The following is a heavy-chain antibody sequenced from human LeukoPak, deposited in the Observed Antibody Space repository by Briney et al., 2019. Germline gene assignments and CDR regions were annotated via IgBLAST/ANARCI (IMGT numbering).Heavy chain of an antibody. CDR2: INPSGGST. D-gene: IGHD6-19*01. V-gene: IGHV1-46*01. J-gene: IGHJ6*02. CDR1: GYTFTSYY. CDR3: ARGKEYSSGWYGPTNYYYGMDV. Sequence: APVKVSCKASGYTFTSYYMHWVRQAPGQGLEWMGIINPSGGSTSYAQKFQGRVTMTRDTSTSTVYMELSSLRSEDTAVYYCARGKEYSSGWYGPTNYYYGMDVWGQGTTVTVSS.